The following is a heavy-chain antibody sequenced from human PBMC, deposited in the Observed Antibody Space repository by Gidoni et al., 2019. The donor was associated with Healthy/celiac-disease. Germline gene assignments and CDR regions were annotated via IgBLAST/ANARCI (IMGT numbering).Heavy chain of an antibody. CDR1: GGSISRSNW. D-gene: IGHD3-22*01. J-gene: IGHJ3*02. CDR3: ARDPYYYDSSPPWAFDI. Sequence: VQLQESGPGLVKPSGPLSLTCAVSGGSISRSNWWSWVRPPPGKGLEWIGEIYHSGSTNYNPSLKSRVTISVDKSKNQFSLKLSSVTAADTAVYYCARDPYYYDSSPPWAFDIWGQGTMVTVSS. V-gene: IGHV4-4*02. CDR2: IYHSGST.